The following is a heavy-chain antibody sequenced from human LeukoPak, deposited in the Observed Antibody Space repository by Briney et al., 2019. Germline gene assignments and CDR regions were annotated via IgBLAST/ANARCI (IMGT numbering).Heavy chain of an antibody. D-gene: IGHD3-10*01. J-gene: IGHJ4*02. CDR3: AKSPAHVLLWFGEFDY. CDR1: GFTFSSYA. CDR2: ISGSGGST. V-gene: IGHV3-23*01. Sequence: AGGSLRLSSAASGFTFSSYAMSWVRQAPGKGLEWVSAISGSGGSTYYADSVKGRFTISRDNSKNTLYLQMNSLRAEDTAVYYCAKSPAHVLLWFGEFDYWGQGTLVTVSS.